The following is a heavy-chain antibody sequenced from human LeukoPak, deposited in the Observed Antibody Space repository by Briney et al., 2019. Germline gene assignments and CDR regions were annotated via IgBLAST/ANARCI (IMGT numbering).Heavy chain of an antibody. J-gene: IGHJ5*02. CDR2: IKQDGSEK. CDR3: ARDSTIISSSWLNWFDP. V-gene: IGHV3-7*01. Sequence: GGSLRLSCAASGFTFSSYWMSWVRQAPGKGLEWVANIKQDGSEKYYVDSVKGRFTISGDNAKNSLYLQMNSLRAEDTAVYYCARDSTIISSSWLNWFDPWGQGTLVTVSS. D-gene: IGHD6-13*01. CDR1: GFTFSSYW.